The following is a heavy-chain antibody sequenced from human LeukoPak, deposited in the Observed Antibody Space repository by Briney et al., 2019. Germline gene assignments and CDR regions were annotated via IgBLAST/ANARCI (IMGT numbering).Heavy chain of an antibody. Sequence: GGSLRLSCAASGFTFTDYYMGWIRQAPGKGLEWLSYISGSGTTIFYADSVKGRFTISRDNAKNSVDLQMNSLRAEDTAVYYCGRDFGLVGTKRSFDLWGQGTMVTVSS. D-gene: IGHD1-7*01. CDR3: GRDFGLVGTKRSFDL. CDR2: ISGSGTTI. J-gene: IGHJ3*01. CDR1: GFTFTDYY. V-gene: IGHV3-11*01.